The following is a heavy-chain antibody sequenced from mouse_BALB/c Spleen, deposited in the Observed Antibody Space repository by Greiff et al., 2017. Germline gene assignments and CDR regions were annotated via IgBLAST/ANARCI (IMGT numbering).Heavy chain of an antibody. CDR3: ARFPLGGYYFDY. Sequence: VQLQQSGAELAKPGASVKMSCKASGYTFTSYWMHWVKQRPGQGLEWIGYINPSTGYTEYNQKFKDKATLTADKSSSTAYMQLSSLTSEDSAVYYCARFPLGGYYFDYWGQGTTLTVSS. D-gene: IGHD3-1*01. CDR1: GYTFTSYW. J-gene: IGHJ2*01. CDR2: INPSTGYT. V-gene: IGHV1-7*01.